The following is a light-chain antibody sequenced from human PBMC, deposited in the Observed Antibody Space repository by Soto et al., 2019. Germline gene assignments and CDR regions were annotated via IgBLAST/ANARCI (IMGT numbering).Light chain of an antibody. CDR1: QSVSSSY. CDR3: QQYGSSPWT. J-gene: IGKJ1*01. V-gene: IGKV3-20*01. CDR2: GAS. Sequence: ENVLTQSPDILSLSPGERVTLSCRASQSVSSSYLAWYQQKPGQAPRLLIYGASSRATGIPDRFSGSGSGTDFTLTISRLEPEDFAVYYCQQYGSSPWTFGQGTKVEIK.